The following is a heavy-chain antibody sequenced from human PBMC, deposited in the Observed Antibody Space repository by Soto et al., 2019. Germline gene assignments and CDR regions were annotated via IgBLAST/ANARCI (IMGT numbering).Heavy chain of an antibody. J-gene: IGHJ6*02. V-gene: IGHV3-15*01. CDR3: TTGVTSRGMDV. CDR1: GFTFSNAW. CDR2: IKTKTDGGTT. D-gene: IGHD2-21*02. Sequence: EVQLVESGGGLVKPGGSLRLACAASGFTFSNAWMSWVRQAPGKGLEWVGRIKTKTDGGTTDYAAPVKGRFTISRDDSKNTLYLQMNSLKTEDTDVYYCTTGVTSRGMDVWGQGTTVTVSS.